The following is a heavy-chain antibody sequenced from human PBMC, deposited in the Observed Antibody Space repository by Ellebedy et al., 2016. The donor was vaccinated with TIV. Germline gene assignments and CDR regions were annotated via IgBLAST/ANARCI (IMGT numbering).Heavy chain of an antibody. CDR1: GGTFSSYA. D-gene: IGHD2-2*01. CDR2: IIPIFGTA. V-gene: IGHV1-69*13. CDR3: ARGSYRDTPLVY. J-gene: IGHJ4*02. Sequence: SVKVSXXASGGTFSSYAISWVRQAPGQGLEWMGGIIPIFGTANYAQKFQGRVTITADESTSTAYMELSSLRSEDTAVYYCARGSYRDTPLVYWGQGTLVTVSS.